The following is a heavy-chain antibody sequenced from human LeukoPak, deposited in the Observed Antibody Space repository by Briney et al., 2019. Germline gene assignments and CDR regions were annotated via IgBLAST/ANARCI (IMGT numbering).Heavy chain of an antibody. J-gene: IGHJ4*02. Sequence: GGSLRLSCVASGFTLSSHWMSWVRQPPGKGLEWVANINQDGSAKYFVDSVKGRFTISRDNAKNSMYLQMNSLRAEDTAVYYCARWEIRGTAHKLDYWGQGTLVTVSS. CDR3: ARWEIRGTAHKLDY. D-gene: IGHD1-7*01. CDR2: INQDGSAK. V-gene: IGHV3-7*01. CDR1: GFTLSSHW.